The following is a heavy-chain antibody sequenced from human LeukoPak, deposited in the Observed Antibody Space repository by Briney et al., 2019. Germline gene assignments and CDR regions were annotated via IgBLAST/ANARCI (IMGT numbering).Heavy chain of an antibody. D-gene: IGHD6-19*01. V-gene: IGHV5-51*01. CDR3: ARQPRLRVRSGRYNWFDP. J-gene: IGHJ5*02. CDR2: IYPGGSDT. Sequence: GESLKISCKGSGYSFTSYWIGWVRQMPGKGLEWMGIIYPGGSDTRYSPSFQGQVTISADKSISTAYLQWSTLKASDTAMYYCARQPRLRVRSGRYNWFDPWGQGTLVTVSS. CDR1: GYSFTSYW.